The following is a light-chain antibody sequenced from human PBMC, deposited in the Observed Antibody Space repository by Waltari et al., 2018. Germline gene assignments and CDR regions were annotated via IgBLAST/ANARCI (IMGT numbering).Light chain of an antibody. CDR3: QQFNFYPLT. J-gene: IGKJ4*01. CDR2: VAS. Sequence: DIQLTQSPSFLSASVADRVTMTCRASEAIASNLAWYQVKPGKAPKLLISVASTLQSGVPSRFSGSGSGTEFTLTISSLQPEDFATYYCQQFNFYPLTFGGGTKVEIK. CDR1: EAIASN. V-gene: IGKV1-9*01.